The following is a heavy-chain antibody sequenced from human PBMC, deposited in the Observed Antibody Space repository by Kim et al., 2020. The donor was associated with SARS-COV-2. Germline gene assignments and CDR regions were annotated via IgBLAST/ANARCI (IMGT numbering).Heavy chain of an antibody. D-gene: IGHD5-18*01. J-gene: IGHJ4*02. CDR1: GFIFSNSW. CDR3: TRGYTYRDY. V-gene: IGHV3-74*01. CDR2: INADGTKK. Sequence: GGSLRLSCAASGFIFSNSWMHWVRQAPGKGLVWVSRINADGTKKNYADSVKGRFTISRDNAKNTLYLQMNSLRDEDTAVYYCTRGYTYRDYWGQGTLVTVSS.